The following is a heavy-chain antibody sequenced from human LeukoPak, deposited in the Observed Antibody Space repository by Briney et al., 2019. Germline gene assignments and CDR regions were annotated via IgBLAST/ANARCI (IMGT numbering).Heavy chain of an antibody. CDR2: ISWNSGTL. CDR1: GFRFDDYA. J-gene: IGHJ4*02. Sequence: GGSLRLSCAASGFRFDDYAMHWVRQAPGKGLEWVSGISWNSGTLAYADSVKGRFTISRDNAKNTLYLQMNSLRAEDTAVYYCAKDRGFCSGSSSCNSFDYWGQGTLVTVSS. V-gene: IGHV3-9*01. CDR3: AKDRGFCSGSSSCNSFDY. D-gene: IGHD2-15*01.